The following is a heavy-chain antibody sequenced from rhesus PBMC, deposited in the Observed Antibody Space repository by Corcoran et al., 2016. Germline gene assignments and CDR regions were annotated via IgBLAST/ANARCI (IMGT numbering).Heavy chain of an antibody. J-gene: IGHJ4*01. CDR1: GVSISSYW. V-gene: IGHV4-80*01. CDR2: IYGNGDTT. D-gene: IGHD3-34*01. CDR3: ARDGDFDY. Sequence: QVQLQESGPGLVKPSETLSLTCGVSGVSISSYWWTWIRQPPGKGLEGIAEIYGNGDTTNYKPSLKSRATILKDACKNQFSLRLTSGTAADTAVYYCARDGDFDYWGQGVLVTVSS.